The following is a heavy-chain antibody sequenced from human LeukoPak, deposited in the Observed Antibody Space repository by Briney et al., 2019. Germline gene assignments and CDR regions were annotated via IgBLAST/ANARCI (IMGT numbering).Heavy chain of an antibody. CDR2: ISYDGSKN. V-gene: IGHV3-30*03. J-gene: IGHJ6*02. D-gene: IGHD2-15*01. CDR1: GFTSSSYG. Sequence: GGSLRLSCAASGFTSSSYGMHWVRQAPGKGLEWVAVISYDGSKNYYADSVKGRLTISRDNSKNTLYLQMKSLRAEDTAVYYCARGSRPYCSGGSCYSWDYYYGMDVWGQGTTVTVSS. CDR3: ARGSRPYCSGGSCYSWDYYYGMDV.